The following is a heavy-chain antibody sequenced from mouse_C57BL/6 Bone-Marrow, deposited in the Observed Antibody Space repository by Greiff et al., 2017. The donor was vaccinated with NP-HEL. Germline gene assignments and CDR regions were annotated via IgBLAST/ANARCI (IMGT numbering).Heavy chain of an antibody. D-gene: IGHD2-4*01. CDR1: GYTFTSYW. Sequence: QVQLQQPGAELVKPGASVKLSCKASGYTFTSYWMQWVKQRPGQGLEWIGEIDPSDSYTNYNQKFKGKATLTVDTSSSTAYMQLSSLTSEDSAVYYCARAPYDYVFAYWGQGTLVTVSA. CDR2: IDPSDSYT. CDR3: ARAPYDYVFAY. V-gene: IGHV1-50*01. J-gene: IGHJ3*01.